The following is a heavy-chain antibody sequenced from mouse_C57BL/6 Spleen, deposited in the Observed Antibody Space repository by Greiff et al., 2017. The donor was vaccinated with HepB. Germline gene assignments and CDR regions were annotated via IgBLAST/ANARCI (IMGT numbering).Heavy chain of an antibody. CDR2: IYPGSGST. V-gene: IGHV1-55*01. CDR3: ARGNYYGSPYYFDY. CDR1: GYTFTSYW. Sequence: VQLQQPGAELVKPGASVKMSCKASGYTFTSYWITWVKQRPGHGLEWIGDIYPGSGSTNYNEKFKSKATLTVDTSSSTAYMQLSSLTSEDSAVYYCARGNYYGSPYYFDYWGQGTTLTVSS. J-gene: IGHJ2*01. D-gene: IGHD1-1*01.